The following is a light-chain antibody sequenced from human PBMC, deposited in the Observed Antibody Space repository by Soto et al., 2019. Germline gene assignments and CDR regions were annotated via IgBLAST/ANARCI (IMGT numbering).Light chain of an antibody. Sequence: EIVLTPSPANLSLSPGERTTLSCRASQSVSSYLAWYQQKPGQAPRLLIYDASNRATGIPARFSGSGSGTDFTLTISSLEPEDFAVYYCQQHSNWPPYTFGQGTKLEIK. CDR3: QQHSNWPPYT. CDR1: QSVSSY. J-gene: IGKJ2*01. V-gene: IGKV3-11*01. CDR2: DAS.